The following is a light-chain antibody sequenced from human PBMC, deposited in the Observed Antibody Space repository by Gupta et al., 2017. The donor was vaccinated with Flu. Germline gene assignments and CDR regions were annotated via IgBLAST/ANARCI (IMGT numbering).Light chain of an antibody. CDR1: RTISTW. Sequence: DNQMTQSPSSVSASVGDRVTITCRASRTISTWLAWYQQKPGKAPKLLIYSASRLHSGVPSRFSGSGSGTHFTLTISSLHPEDFAIYYCQQANGFPRTFGQGTRVEI. CDR3: QQANGFPRT. J-gene: IGKJ1*01. V-gene: IGKV1-12*01. CDR2: SAS.